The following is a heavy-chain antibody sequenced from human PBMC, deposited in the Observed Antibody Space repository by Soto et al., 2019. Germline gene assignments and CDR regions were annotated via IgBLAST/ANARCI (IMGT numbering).Heavy chain of an antibody. CDR1: GYTFTDHG. D-gene: IGHD2-8*01. J-gene: IGHJ3*02. V-gene: IGHV1-18*01. CDR3: TRPNVVGPTTDAFDI. Sequence: QVQVVQSGVEVKKPGASVKVSCRASGYTFTDHGISWVRQAPGRGLEWMGWITPYNGKAKYAKKFQGRVTMTTDTATSTVFMEMRSLRSDDAAIYYCTRPNVVGPTTDAFDIWGQGTLVTVSS. CDR2: ITPYNGKA.